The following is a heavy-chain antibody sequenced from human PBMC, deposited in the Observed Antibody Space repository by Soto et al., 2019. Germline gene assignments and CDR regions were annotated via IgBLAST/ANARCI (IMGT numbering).Heavy chain of an antibody. CDR1: GGSISSGGYY. CDR3: ARTFCYGSGSYYRDY. Sequence: QVQLQESGPGLVKPSETLSLTCTVSGGSISSGGYYWSWIRQHPGKGLEWSGYISYRGSTNYNPSRRSRVTTSVDTSKNQFALKLSSVTAADTAVYYCARTFCYGSGSYYRDYWGQGTLVTVSS. CDR2: ISYRGST. J-gene: IGHJ4*02. D-gene: IGHD3-10*01. V-gene: IGHV4-31*03.